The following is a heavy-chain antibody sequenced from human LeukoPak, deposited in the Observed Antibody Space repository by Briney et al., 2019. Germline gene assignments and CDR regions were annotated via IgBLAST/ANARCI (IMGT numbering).Heavy chain of an antibody. V-gene: IGHV4-4*07. CDR3: ARGGSKAAATFDY. CDR1: GGSISGYY. D-gene: IGHD2-15*01. J-gene: IGHJ4*02. Sequence: SETLSLTCTVSGGSISGYYWSWIRQPAGKGLEWIGHIYTSGSTSYNPSLKSRVTMSVDTSKNQFSLKPSSVTAADTAVYYCARGGSKAAATFDYWGQGTLVTVFS. CDR2: IYTSGST.